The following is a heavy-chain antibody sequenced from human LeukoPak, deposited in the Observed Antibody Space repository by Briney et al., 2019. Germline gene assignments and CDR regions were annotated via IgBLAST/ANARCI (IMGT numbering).Heavy chain of an antibody. CDR1: GFTFSIYW. J-gene: IGHJ4*02. CDR2: IKQDGSEK. V-gene: IGHV3-7*01. CDR3: ARVGIAYYYDSSGYYTDF. D-gene: IGHD3-22*01. Sequence: GGSLRLSYAASGFTFSIYWMSWVRQAPGKGLEWVANIKQDGSEKYYVDSVKGRFTISRDNAKNSLYLQMNSLRAEDTAVYYCARVGIAYYYDSSGYYTDFWGQGTLVTVSS.